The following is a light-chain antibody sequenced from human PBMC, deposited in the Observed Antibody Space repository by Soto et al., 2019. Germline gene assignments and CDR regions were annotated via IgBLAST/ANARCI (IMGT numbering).Light chain of an antibody. V-gene: IGKV3-20*01. CDR3: QQYGSSPPIT. Sequence: ERVMTQSPATLSVSPGERATLSCRASRSVSTNLAWYQQKPGEAPRLLIYAASSRATGIPDRFSGSGSGTDFTLTISRLEPEDSAVYYCQQYGSSPPITFGQGTRLEI. CDR2: AAS. CDR1: RSVSTN. J-gene: IGKJ5*01.